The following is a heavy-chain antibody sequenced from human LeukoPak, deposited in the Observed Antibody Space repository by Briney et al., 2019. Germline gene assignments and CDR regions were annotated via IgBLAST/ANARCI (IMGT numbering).Heavy chain of an antibody. CDR1: GFTFSSYE. J-gene: IGHJ4*02. CDR3: AKRDMVRGVK. CDR2: ISGSGGST. Sequence: GGSLRLSCAASGFTFSSYEMNWVRQAPGKGLEWVSAISGSGGSTYYADSVKGRFTISRDNSKNTLYLQMNSLRAEDTAVYYCAKRDMVRGVKWGQGTLVTVSS. V-gene: IGHV3-23*01. D-gene: IGHD3-10*01.